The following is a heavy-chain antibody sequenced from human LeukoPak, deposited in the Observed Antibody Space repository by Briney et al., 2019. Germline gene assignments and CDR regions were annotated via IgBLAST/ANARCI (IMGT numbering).Heavy chain of an antibody. J-gene: IGHJ4*02. Sequence: SETLSLTCAVHGGALSGNYWSWIRQPPGKGLQWIGQGTHDGVTTYNPSLKSRVTISVDTPRNQVSLKVASLTAADTAVYYCARGLNILDYWGQGTLVTVSS. V-gene: IGHV4-34*01. CDR2: GTHDGVT. CDR3: ARGLNILDY. CDR1: GGALSGNY.